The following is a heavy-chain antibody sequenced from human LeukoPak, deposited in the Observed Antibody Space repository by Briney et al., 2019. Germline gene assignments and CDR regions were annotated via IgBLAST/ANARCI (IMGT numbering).Heavy chain of an antibody. CDR1: GHXLNNHF. CDR2: MNPRDGST. Sequence: ASVTVSCKSSGHXLNNHFIHWVRQAPGQGREWMGWMNPRDGSTRTLQRFQGRLTMTRDTSTSTLYMGLSSLRSEDTATYFCARGADQEFDFWGQGTLVTVSS. CDR3: ARGADQEFDF. V-gene: IGHV1-46*02. J-gene: IGHJ4*02.